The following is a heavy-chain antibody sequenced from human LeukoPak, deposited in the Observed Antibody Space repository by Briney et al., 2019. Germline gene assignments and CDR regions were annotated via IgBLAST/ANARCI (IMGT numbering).Heavy chain of an antibody. CDR2: IYPGDSDT. Sequence: GESLKISCKGSGYSFTSYWIGWVRQMPGKGLEWMGIIYPGDSDTRYSPSFQGQVTISADKSISTAYLQWSSLKASDTAMYYCARHGCSSTSCYPQYNWSDPWGQGTLVTVSS. D-gene: IGHD2-2*01. CDR3: ARHGCSSTSCYPQYNWSDP. J-gene: IGHJ5*02. CDR1: GYSFTSYW. V-gene: IGHV5-51*01.